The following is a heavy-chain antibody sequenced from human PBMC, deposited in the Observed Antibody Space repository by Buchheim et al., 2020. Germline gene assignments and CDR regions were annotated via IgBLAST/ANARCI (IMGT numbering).Heavy chain of an antibody. CDR1: GASISSGSYY. V-gene: IGHV4-61*02. Sequence: QVQLQESGPGLVKPSQTLSLTCTVSGASISSGSYYWSWIRQPAGKGLEWIGRIYTSGSTNYNPSLKSRVTISVATSKNQFSLKLSSVTAADTAVYYCARGYYDFWSGPTYYYYGMDVWGQGTT. CDR2: IYTSGST. J-gene: IGHJ6*02. D-gene: IGHD3-3*01. CDR3: ARGYYDFWSGPTYYYYGMDV.